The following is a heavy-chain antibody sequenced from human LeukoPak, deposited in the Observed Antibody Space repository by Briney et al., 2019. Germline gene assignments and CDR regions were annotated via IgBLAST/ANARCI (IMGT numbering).Heavy chain of an antibody. CDR3: ARDGYSYGSRYYYYYMDV. D-gene: IGHD5-18*01. CDR2: ISGSAGST. Sequence: GGSLRLSCAASGFTFSSYGMHWVRQAPGKGLEWVSAISGSAGSTGYADSVKGRFTISRDNAKNSLYLQMNSLRAEDTALYYCARDGYSYGSRYYYYYMDVWGKGTTVTVSS. V-gene: IGHV3-20*04. CDR1: GFTFSSYG. J-gene: IGHJ6*03.